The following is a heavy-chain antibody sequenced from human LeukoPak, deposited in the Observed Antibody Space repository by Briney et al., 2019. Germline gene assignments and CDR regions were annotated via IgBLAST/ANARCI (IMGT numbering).Heavy chain of an antibody. Sequence: ASVKVSCKASGYTFTSYDINWVRQATGQGLEWMGWMNPNSGNTGYAQKFQGRVTMTRNTSISTAHMELSSLRSEDTAVYYCARGVGTTLYYYYYYYMDVWGKGTTVTVSS. D-gene: IGHD1-1*01. CDR1: GYTFTSYD. V-gene: IGHV1-8*01. CDR2: MNPNSGNT. CDR3: ARGVGTTLYYYYYYYMDV. J-gene: IGHJ6*03.